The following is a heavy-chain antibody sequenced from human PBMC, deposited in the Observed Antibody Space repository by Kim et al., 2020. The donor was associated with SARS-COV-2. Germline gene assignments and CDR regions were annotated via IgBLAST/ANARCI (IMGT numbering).Heavy chain of an antibody. CDR1: GGTFSNYA. CDR3: ARGGGGNPYCGGDCYLFDY. CDR2: IIPIFGTA. J-gene: IGHJ4*02. D-gene: IGHD2-21*02. V-gene: IGHV1-69*13. Sequence: SVKVSCKASGGTFSNYAISWVRQAPGQGLEWMGGIIPIFGTANYAQKFQGRVAITADESTTTAYMELSSLRSEDTAVYYCARGGGGNPYCGGDCYLFDYWGQGTLVTVSS.